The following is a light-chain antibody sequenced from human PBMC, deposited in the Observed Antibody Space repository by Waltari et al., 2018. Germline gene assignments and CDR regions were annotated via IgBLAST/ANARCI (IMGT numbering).Light chain of an antibody. CDR3: QKYSSSPFT. J-gene: IGKJ3*01. V-gene: IGKV3-20*01. CDR2: CAS. Sequence: VILTQSPATLSLSSGERATLSCRVSQSVSSYLAWYQQKPGQAPRLLIYCASSRATGIPDRFSGSGSGTEFTLTISSLEPEDFAVYYCQKYSSSPFTFGPGTKLDIK. CDR1: QSVSSY.